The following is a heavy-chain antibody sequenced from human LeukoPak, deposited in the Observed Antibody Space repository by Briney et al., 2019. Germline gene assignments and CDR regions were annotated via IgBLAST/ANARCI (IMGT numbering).Heavy chain of an antibody. CDR1: GGSISSYY. D-gene: IGHD3-16*01. CDR3: AREGDSDWFDP. J-gene: IGHJ5*02. V-gene: IGHV4-59*01. CDR2: IYYSGST. Sequence: SETLSLTCTVPGGSISSYYWSWIRQPPGKGLEWLGYIYYSGSTNYNPSLKSRVTISVDTSKNQFSLKLSSVTAADTAVYYCAREGDSDWFDPWGQGTLVTVSS.